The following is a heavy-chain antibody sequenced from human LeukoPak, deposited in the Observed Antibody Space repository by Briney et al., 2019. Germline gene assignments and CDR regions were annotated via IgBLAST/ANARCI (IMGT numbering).Heavy chain of an antibody. CDR2: IYPGDSDT. D-gene: IGHD3-22*01. CDR3: ARHGYSSTYDSSGYYYVGVDY. Sequence: GESLKISCEGSGYSFTSYWIAWVRQMPGKGLEWMGIIYPGDSDTRYSPSFQGQVTISADKSISTAYLQWSSLKASDTAMYYCARHGYSSTYDSSGYYYVGVDYWGQGTLVTVSS. J-gene: IGHJ4*02. CDR1: GYSFTSYW. V-gene: IGHV5-51*01.